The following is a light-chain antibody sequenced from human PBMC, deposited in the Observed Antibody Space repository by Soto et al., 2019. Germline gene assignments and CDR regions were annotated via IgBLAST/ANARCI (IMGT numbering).Light chain of an antibody. CDR2: GNS. CDR1: SSNIGANYG. CDR3: QSYDNSLSGIL. Sequence: QLVLTQPPSVSGAPGQRVTISCTGSSSNIGANYGVHWYQQLPGRAPKLLISGNSNRPSGVPDRFSGSRSGTSASLAITGLQAEDEADYYCQSYDNSLSGILFGGGTKLTVL. V-gene: IGLV1-40*01. J-gene: IGLJ2*01.